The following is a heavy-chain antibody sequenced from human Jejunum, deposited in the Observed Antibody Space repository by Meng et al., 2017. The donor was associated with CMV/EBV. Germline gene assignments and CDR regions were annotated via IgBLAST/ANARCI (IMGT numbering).Heavy chain of an antibody. CDR2: IFNDGRT. CDR1: GFTISNNY. J-gene: IGHJ4*01. D-gene: IGHD2/OR15-2a*01. Sequence: EVQLGASGGGLIQPGGSLRLSCAASGFTISNNYMNWVRQAPGKGLEWVSIIFNDGRTFYADSVKGRFTISRDNSQNTLYLQMNSLRAEDTAVYYCARDSMMGYWGQGTLVTVSS. V-gene: IGHV3-53*01. CDR3: ARDSMMGY.